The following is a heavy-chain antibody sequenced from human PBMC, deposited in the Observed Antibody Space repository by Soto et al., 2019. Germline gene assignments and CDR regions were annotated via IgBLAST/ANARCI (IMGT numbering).Heavy chain of an antibody. CDR3: DLDVGAPIVLDY. CDR2: IIPILGIA. J-gene: IGHJ4*02. Sequence: QVQLVQSGAEVKKPGSSVKVSCKASGGTFSSYTISWVRQAPGQGLEWMGRIIPILGIANYAQKFQGRVTITADKSTSTAYMELSSLRSEDTAVYYCDLDVGAPIVLDYWGQGTLVIVSS. CDR1: GGTFSSYT. D-gene: IGHD1-26*01. V-gene: IGHV1-69*02.